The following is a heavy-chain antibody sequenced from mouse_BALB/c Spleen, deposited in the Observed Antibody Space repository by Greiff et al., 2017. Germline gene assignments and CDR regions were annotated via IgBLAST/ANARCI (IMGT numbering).Heavy chain of an antibody. J-gene: IGHJ3*01. CDR2: IDPETGGT. V-gene: IGHV1-15*01. D-gene: IGHD2-3*01. CDR3: TRGYYPFAY. Sequence: QVQLQQSGAELVRPGASVTLSCKASGYTFTDNEMHWVKQTPVHGLEWIGAIDPETGGTAYNQKFKGKATLTADKSSSTAYMELRSLTSEDSAVYYCTRGYYPFAYWGQGTLVTVSA. CDR1: GYTFTDNE.